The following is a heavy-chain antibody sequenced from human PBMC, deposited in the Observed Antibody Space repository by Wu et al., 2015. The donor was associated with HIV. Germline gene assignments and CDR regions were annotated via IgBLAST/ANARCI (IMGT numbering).Heavy chain of an antibody. J-gene: IGHJ4*02. CDR3: ASGRDGYSSFDY. V-gene: IGHV1-18*04. CDR1: GYTFTGYY. D-gene: IGHD5-24*01. CDR2: ISAYNGNT. Sequence: QVQLVQSGAEVRKPGASVKVSCKTSGYTFTGYYLHWVRQAPGQGLEWMGWISAYNGNTNYAQKLQGRVTMTTDTSTSTAYMELRSLRSDDTAVYYCASGRDGYSSFDYWGQGTLVTVSS.